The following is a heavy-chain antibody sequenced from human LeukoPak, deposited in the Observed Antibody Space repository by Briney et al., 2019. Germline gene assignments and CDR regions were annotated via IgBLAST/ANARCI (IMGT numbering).Heavy chain of an antibody. V-gene: IGHV1-18*01. CDR2: IRAYNGNT. CDR3: TRGGDDILTGNYPPPDY. J-gene: IGHJ4*02. Sequence: ASVKVSYTPSGYTFTHYGISWVRQAPGQGREWMGWIRAYNGNTNYANKRQGRVTMTTDTSTNTAYMELWSHKSYDTAVQYCTRGGDDILTGNYPPPDYWGQGTLVTVSS. CDR1: GYTFTHYG. D-gene: IGHD3-9*01.